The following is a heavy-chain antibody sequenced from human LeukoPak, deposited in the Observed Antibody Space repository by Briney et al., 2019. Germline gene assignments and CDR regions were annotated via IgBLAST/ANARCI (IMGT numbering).Heavy chain of an antibody. V-gene: IGHV4-34*01. D-gene: IGHD2-15*01. CDR1: GGSFSGYY. CDR3: ARAPYCSGGSCIDY. Sequence: SETLSLTCAVYGGSFSGYYWSWIRQPPGKGLEWIGEINRSGSTNYNPSPKSRVTISVDTSKNQFSLKLSSVTAADTAVYYCARAPYCSGGSCIDYWGQGTLVTVSS. J-gene: IGHJ4*02. CDR2: INRSGST.